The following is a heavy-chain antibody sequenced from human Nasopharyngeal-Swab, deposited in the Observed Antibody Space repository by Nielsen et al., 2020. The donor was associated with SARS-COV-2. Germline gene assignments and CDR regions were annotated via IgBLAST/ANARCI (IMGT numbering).Heavy chain of an antibody. CDR1: GFTFSDYY. V-gene: IGHV3-11*01. CDR3: ARVNGQLALAVRYFDP. D-gene: IGHD6-6*01. Sequence: GESLKISCAASGFTFSDYYMSWIRQAPGKGLEWVSYISSSGSTIYYADSVKGRFTISRDNAKNSLYLQMNSLRAEDTAVYYCARVNGQLALAVRYFDPWGRGTLVTVSS. CDR2: ISSSGSTI. J-gene: IGHJ2*01.